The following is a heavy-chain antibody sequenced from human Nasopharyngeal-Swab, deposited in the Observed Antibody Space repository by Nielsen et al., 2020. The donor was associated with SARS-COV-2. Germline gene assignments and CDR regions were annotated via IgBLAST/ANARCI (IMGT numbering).Heavy chain of an antibody. Sequence: LRLSCTVSGGPISSGSYYWSCIRPPAGKGLEWIGRTYTSGSTNYTPSRKIRITISVDTSTNQFSLKLSSVTAADTAVYYCARDRIAADYFDYWGQGTLVTVSS. V-gene: IGHV4-61*02. CDR2: TYTSGST. CDR1: GGPISSGSYY. D-gene: IGHD6-13*01. CDR3: ARDRIAADYFDY. J-gene: IGHJ4*02.